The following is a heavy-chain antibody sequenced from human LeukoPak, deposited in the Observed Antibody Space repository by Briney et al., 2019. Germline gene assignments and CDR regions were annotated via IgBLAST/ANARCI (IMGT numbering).Heavy chain of an antibody. Sequence: SETLSLTCTVSGYSISSGYYWGWIRQPPGKGLEWIGNIYPTGSTYYNPSLKSRVTISVDTSKNQFSLKLSSVTAADTAVYYCARHPGYYYYYMDVWGKGTTVTISS. D-gene: IGHD3-10*01. CDR3: ARHPGYYYYYMDV. CDR1: GYSISSGYY. CDR2: IYPTGST. J-gene: IGHJ6*03. V-gene: IGHV4-38-2*02.